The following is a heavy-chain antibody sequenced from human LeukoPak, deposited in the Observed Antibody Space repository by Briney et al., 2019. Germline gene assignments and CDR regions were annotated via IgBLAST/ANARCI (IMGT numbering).Heavy chain of an antibody. CDR2: TYYRSKWYN. D-gene: IGHD6-13*01. V-gene: IGHV6-1*01. J-gene: IGHJ6*02. Sequence: SQTLSLTCAISGDSVSSNSAAWNWIRQSPSIGLEWLGRTYYRSKWYNDYAVSVKSRITINPDTSKKQFSLQLNSVTPEDTAVYYCAREGVLIAAAGPPHGMDVWGQGTAVTVSS. CDR1: GDSVSSNSAA. CDR3: AREGVLIAAAGPPHGMDV.